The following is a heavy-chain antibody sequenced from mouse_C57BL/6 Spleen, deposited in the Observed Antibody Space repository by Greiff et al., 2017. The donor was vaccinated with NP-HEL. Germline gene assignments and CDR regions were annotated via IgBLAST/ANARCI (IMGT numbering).Heavy chain of an antibody. V-gene: IGHV5-16*01. CDR3: ARVHYAMDY. CDR1: GFTFSDYY. CDR2: INYDGSST. J-gene: IGHJ4*01. Sequence: EVQLVESEGGLVQPGSSMKLSCTASGFTFSDYYMAWVRQVPEKGLEWVANINYDGSSTYYLDSLKSRFIISRDNAKNILYLQMSSLKSEDTATYYCARVHYAMDYWGQGTSVTVSS.